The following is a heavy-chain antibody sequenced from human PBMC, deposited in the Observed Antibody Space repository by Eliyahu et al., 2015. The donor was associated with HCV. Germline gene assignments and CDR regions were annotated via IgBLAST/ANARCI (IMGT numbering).Heavy chain of an antibody. D-gene: IGHD1-14*01. V-gene: IGHV3-33*01. CDR2: IWFDGSNI. Sequence: QVQLVESGGGVVQPGRSLRLSCAASGFTFSGYGMHWIRQAPGKGLEWVAVIWFDGSNIHYADSVKGRFTVSRDNSNNTLYLQLNSLRVDDTAVYYCARGGTGTSWASHFDYWGQGTLVSVSS. CDR3: ARGGTGTSWASHFDY. CDR1: GFTFSGYG. J-gene: IGHJ4*02.